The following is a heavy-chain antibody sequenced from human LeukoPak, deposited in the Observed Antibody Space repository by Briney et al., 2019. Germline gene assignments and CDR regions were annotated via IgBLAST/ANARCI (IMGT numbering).Heavy chain of an antibody. J-gene: IGHJ5*02. CDR2: ISYDGSNK. D-gene: IGHD1-20*01. CDR3: AREPRVQRYNWNDELASPFDP. V-gene: IGHV3-30-3*01. Sequence: GGSLRLSCAASGFTFSSYAMHWVRQAPGKGLEWVAVISYDGSNKYYADSVKGRFTISRDNSKNTLYLQMNSLRAEDTAVYYCAREPRVQRYNWNDELASPFDPWGQGTLVTVSS. CDR1: GFTFSSYA.